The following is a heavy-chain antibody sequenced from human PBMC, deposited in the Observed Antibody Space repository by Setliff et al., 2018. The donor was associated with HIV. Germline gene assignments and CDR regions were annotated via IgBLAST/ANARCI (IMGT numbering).Heavy chain of an antibody. V-gene: IGHV4-38-2*02. D-gene: IGHD2-8*01. CDR1: GYSISSGCH. CDR3: ARESPDGLDY. Sequence: SETLSLTCAVSGYSISSGCHWGWIRQPPGMGLEWIGSIYHSGSTYYNPSLKSRVTISVDTSKNQFSLKLSSVTAADTAMYFCARESPDGLDYWGQGTLVTVSS. J-gene: IGHJ4*02. CDR2: IYHSGST.